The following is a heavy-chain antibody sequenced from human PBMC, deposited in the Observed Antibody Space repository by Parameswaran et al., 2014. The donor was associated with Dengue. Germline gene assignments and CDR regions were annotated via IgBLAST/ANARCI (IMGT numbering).Heavy chain of an antibody. CDR2: TYYRSKWYN. V-gene: IGHV6-1*01. CDR3: ARDYGGRGWFDP. D-gene: IGHD4-23*01. J-gene: IGHJ5*02. Sequence: KWIRQSPSRGLEWLGRTYYRSKWYNDYAVSVKSRITINPDTSKNQFSLQLNSVTPEDTAVYYCARDYGGRGWFDPWGQGTLVTVSS.